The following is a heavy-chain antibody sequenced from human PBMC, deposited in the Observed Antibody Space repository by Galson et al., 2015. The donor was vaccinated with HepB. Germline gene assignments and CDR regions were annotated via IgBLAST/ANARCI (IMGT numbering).Heavy chain of an antibody. CDR2: IYYSGST. V-gene: IGHV4-61*01. D-gene: IGHD4-17*01. CDR1: GGSVSSGSYY. CDR3: ARVGIWVTTFH. J-gene: IGHJ4*02. Sequence: SETLSLTCTVSGGSVSSGSYYWSWIRQPPGKGLKWIGYIYYSGSTNYNPSLKSRVTISVDTSKDQFSLKLSSVTAADTAVYYCARVGIWVTTFHWGQGTLVTVSS.